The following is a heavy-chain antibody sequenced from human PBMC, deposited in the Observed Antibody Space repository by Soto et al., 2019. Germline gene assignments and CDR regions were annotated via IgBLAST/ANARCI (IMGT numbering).Heavy chain of an antibody. Sequence: PGGSLRLSCEASGFAFSRYAMHWVRQAPGGGLDWLAVISRDGTTTYYGASVKGRYTVSRDNSKNTLFLSMTSLGPDDTAVFYCARSRNGAVTDSLNIWGRGSLVTVSS. D-gene: IGHD2-8*01. V-gene: IGHV3-30*04. CDR3: ARSRNGAVTDSLNI. J-gene: IGHJ4*02. CDR2: ISRDGTTT. CDR1: GFAFSRYA.